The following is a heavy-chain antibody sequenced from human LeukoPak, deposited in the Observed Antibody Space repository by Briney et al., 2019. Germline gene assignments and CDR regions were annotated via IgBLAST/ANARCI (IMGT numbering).Heavy chain of an antibody. Sequence: ASVKVSCKAAGYTFTSYDINWVRQATGQGLEWMGWMNPNSGNTGYAQKFQGRVTMTRNTSISTAYMELSSLRSEDTAVYYCARPSRRWLSHFDYWGQGTLVTVSS. D-gene: IGHD5-24*01. J-gene: IGHJ4*02. CDR2: MNPNSGNT. V-gene: IGHV1-8*01. CDR1: GYTFTSYD. CDR3: ARPSRRWLSHFDY.